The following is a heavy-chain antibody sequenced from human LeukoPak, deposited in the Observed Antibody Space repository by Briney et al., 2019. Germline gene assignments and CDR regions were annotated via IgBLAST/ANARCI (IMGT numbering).Heavy chain of an antibody. CDR1: GYTYTSYG. J-gene: IGHJ3*02. CDR3: ARDRANYGKDAFDI. Sequence: ASVKVSSKASGYTYTSYGISWVRQAPGQGLEWMGWISAYNGNTNYAQNLQGRVTMTTDTSTSTAYMELRSLRSDDTAVYYCARDRANYGKDAFDIWGQGTMVTVSS. CDR2: ISAYNGNT. D-gene: IGHD3-16*01. V-gene: IGHV1-18*01.